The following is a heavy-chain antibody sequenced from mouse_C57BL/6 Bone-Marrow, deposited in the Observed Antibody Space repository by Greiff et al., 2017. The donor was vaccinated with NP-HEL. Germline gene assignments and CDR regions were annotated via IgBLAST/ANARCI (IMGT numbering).Heavy chain of an antibody. D-gene: IGHD3-2*02. J-gene: IGHJ2*01. Sequence: VQLQQPGAELVRPGTSVKLSCKASGYTFTSYWMHWVKQRPGQGLEWIGVIDPSDSYTNYNQKFKGKATLTVDTSSSTAYMQLSSLTSEDSAVYYCARGAQATLGDWGKGTTLTVSS. CDR3: ARGAQATLGD. CDR1: GYTFTSYW. CDR2: IDPSDSYT. V-gene: IGHV1-59*01.